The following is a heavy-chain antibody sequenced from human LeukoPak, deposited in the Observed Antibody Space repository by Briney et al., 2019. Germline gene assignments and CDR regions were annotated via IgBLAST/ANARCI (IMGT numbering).Heavy chain of an antibody. CDR3: ARDRRGYSGYDTYYFDY. Sequence: ESGPTLVKPSETLSLTCTVSGYSISSGYYWGWIRQPPGKGLEWIGSIYHSGSTYYNPSLKSRVTISVDTSKSQFSLKLSSVTAADTAVYYCARDRRGYSGYDTYYFDYWGQGTLVTVSS. D-gene: IGHD5-12*01. CDR2: IYHSGST. V-gene: IGHV4-38-2*02. J-gene: IGHJ4*02. CDR1: GYSISSGYY.